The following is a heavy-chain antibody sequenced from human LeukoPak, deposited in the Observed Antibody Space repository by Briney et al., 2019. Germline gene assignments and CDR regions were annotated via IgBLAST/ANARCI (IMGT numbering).Heavy chain of an antibody. V-gene: IGHV3-21*01. CDR1: GFTFSTSA. D-gene: IGHD3-9*01. J-gene: IGHJ4*02. Sequence: PGGSLRLSCAASGFTFSTSAMNWVRQVPGKGLEWVSSIHYDSSDISYGDSVRGRFTISRATARDSVNLQMDSLRVEDTAVYSCTRDPLRYLRVGHYDYWGQGTLVAVSS. CDR2: IHYDSSDI. CDR3: TRDPLRYLRVGHYDY.